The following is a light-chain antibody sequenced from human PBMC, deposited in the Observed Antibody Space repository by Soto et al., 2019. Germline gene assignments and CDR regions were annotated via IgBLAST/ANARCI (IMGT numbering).Light chain of an antibody. CDR1: QTVSSN. CDR2: DSY. V-gene: IGKV3-15*01. CDR3: QHYKTWPLA. Sequence: EIVMTQSPATLSVSPGERATLSCRASQTVSSNLAWYRQQPGQAPGLLIYDSYIRATGVPARFSGTRSGTEFTLTISGLQSEDSAIYYCQHYKTWPLAFGGGTKVDMK. J-gene: IGKJ4*01.